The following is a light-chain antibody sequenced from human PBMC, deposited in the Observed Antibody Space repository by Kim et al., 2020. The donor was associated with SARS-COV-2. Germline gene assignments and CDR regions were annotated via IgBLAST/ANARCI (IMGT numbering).Light chain of an antibody. CDR3: HQYNSWPPYT. J-gene: IGKJ2*01. Sequence: EIVMTQSPATLSVSPGERATLSCRASQSVRTNLAWYQQKPGQAPRLLIYGASTRATGIPARFSGSGSGTEFTLTISSLQSEDFAVYYCHQYNSWPPYTFGQGTKLEI. CDR2: GAS. V-gene: IGKV3-15*01. CDR1: QSVRTN.